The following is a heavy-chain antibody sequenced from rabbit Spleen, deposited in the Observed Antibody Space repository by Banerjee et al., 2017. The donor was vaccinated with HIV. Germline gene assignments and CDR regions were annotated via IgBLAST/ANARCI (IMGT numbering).Heavy chain of an antibody. CDR3: ARDLAGVIGWNFGW. CDR2: IYNGDGST. J-gene: IGHJ3*01. Sequence: QEQVVESGGGLVKPGGTLTLTCKVSGFDFSSDAMCWVRQAPGKGPECIACIYNGDGSTYSASWVNGRFTVSKTSSTTVTLQMTSLTAADTATYFCARDLAGVIGWNFGWWGQGTLVTVS. V-gene: IGHV1S47*01. D-gene: IGHD4-1*01. CDR1: GFDFSSDA.